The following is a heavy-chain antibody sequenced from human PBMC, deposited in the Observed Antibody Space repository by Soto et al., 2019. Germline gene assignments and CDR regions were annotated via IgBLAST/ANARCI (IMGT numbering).Heavy chain of an antibody. CDR3: ARAGYSSSRLFDP. CDR2: SSWNSGSI. CDR1: GFTFSSYR. J-gene: IGHJ5*02. Sequence: PGVSLRLPCAASGFTFSSYRMHWARQAPGKGLEWVSGSSWNSGSIGYADSVKGRFTISRDNAKNSLYLQMNSLRAEDAALYYCARAGYSSSRLFDPWGQGTLVTVSS. D-gene: IGHD6-13*01. V-gene: IGHV3-9*01.